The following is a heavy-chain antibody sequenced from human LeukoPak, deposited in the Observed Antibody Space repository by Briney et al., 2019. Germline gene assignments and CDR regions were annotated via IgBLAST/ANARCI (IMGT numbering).Heavy chain of an antibody. CDR2: INHSGST. Sequence: PSETLSLTCAVYGGSFSGYYWSWIRQPPGKGLEWIGEINHSGSTNYNPSLKSRVTISVDKSKNQFSLRLISVTAADTAVYFCARVRVIDWGSSYFDYWGQGNLVTVSS. CDR1: GGSFSGYY. V-gene: IGHV4-34*01. CDR3: ARVRVIDWGSSYFDY. D-gene: IGHD3-9*01. J-gene: IGHJ4*02.